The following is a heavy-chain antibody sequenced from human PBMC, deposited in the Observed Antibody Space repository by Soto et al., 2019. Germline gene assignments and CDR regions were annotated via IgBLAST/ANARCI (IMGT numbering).Heavy chain of an antibody. Sequence: QITLKESGPTLVKPTQTLTMTCTFSGFSLSTSGVGVGWIRQPPGKALEWLALLYLDDDKRYSPTLKSRHTITKHTSKNQVVLTVPNMDPVDTATYYCAHRLQIPFGGDIEDNDAFDIWGQGTMVTVSS. CDR1: GFSLSTSGVG. D-gene: IGHD3-16*02. V-gene: IGHV2-5*02. CDR2: LYLDDDK. J-gene: IGHJ3*02. CDR3: AHRLQIPFGGDIEDNDAFDI.